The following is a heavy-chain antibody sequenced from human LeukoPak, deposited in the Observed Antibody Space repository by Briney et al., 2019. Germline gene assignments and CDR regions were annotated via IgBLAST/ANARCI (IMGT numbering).Heavy chain of an antibody. CDR2: IIPIFGTA. D-gene: IGHD4-17*01. CDR1: GGTFSSYA. V-gene: IGHV1-69*05. CDR3: AREGYGDENWFAP. J-gene: IGHJ5*02. Sequence: SVKVSCKASGGTFSSYAISWVRQAPGQGLEWMGGIIPIFGTANYAQKFQGRVTITTDESTSTAYMELSSLRSEDTAVYYCAREGYGDENWFAPWGKGTLVTVSS.